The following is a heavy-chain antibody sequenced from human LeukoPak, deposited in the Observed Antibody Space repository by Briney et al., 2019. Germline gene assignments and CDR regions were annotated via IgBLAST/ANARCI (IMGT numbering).Heavy chain of an antibody. CDR3: ARASYSYDINGWVPFDY. CDR1: GDSISSGNYY. D-gene: IGHD3-22*01. Sequence: PSETLSLTCTVSGDSISSGNYYWSWIRQPAGKGLEWIGRIYTSGSTNYNPSLKSRVTISGDTSKNQFSLRLSSVTAADTAVYYCARASYSYDINGWVPFDYWGQGTLVTVSS. J-gene: IGHJ4*02. CDR2: IYTSGST. V-gene: IGHV4-61*02.